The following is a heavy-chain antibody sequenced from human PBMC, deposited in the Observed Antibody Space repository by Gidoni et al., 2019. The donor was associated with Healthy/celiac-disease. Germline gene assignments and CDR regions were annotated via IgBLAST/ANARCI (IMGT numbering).Heavy chain of an antibody. V-gene: IGHV3-30-3*01. Sequence: WIRGAPGKGLEWVAVISYDGSNKYYADSVKGRFTISRDNSKNTLYLQMNSLRAEDTAVYYCASPLGSRWRVGYGMDVWGQGTTVTVSS. D-gene: IGHD6-19*01. CDR2: ISYDGSNK. J-gene: IGHJ6*02. CDR3: ASPLGSRWRVGYGMDV.